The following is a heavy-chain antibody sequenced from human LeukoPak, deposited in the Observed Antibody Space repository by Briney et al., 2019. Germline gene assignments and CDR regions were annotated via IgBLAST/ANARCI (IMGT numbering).Heavy chain of an antibody. D-gene: IGHD5-18*01. CDR1: GGTFSSYA. Sequence: SVKVSCKAAGGTFSSYAISWVRQAPGQGLEWMGGIIPIFGTANYAQKFQGRVTITADESTSTAYMELSSLRSEDTAVYYCAGEDVDTAILFDYWGQGTLVTVSS. CDR3: AGEDVDTAILFDY. CDR2: IIPIFGTA. V-gene: IGHV1-69*13. J-gene: IGHJ4*02.